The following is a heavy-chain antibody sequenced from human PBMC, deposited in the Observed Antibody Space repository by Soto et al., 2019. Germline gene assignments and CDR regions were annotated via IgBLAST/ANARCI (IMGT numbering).Heavy chain of an antibody. D-gene: IGHD2-15*01. Sequence: GGSLRLSCAASGFTFSSYAMHWVRQAPGKGLEWVAVISYDGSNKYYADSVKGRFTISRDNSKNTLYLQMNSLRAEDTAVYYCARERGFVVVVAAREDYYYGMDVWGQGTTVTAP. J-gene: IGHJ6*02. V-gene: IGHV3-30-3*01. CDR3: ARERGFVVVVAAREDYYYGMDV. CDR2: ISYDGSNK. CDR1: GFTFSSYA.